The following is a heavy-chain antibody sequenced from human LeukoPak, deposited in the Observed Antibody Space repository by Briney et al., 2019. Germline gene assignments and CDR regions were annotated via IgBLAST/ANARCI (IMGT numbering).Heavy chain of an antibody. D-gene: IGHD6-13*01. CDR2: INHSGST. Sequence: YPSETLSLTCAVYGGSFSGYYWSWIRQPPGKGLEWIGEINHSGSTNYNPSLKSRVTISVDTSKNQFSLKLSSVTAADTAVYYCARAAAGTSSWMYYYYYMDVWGKGTTVTVSS. V-gene: IGHV4-34*01. CDR1: GGSFSGYY. J-gene: IGHJ6*03. CDR3: ARAAAGTSSWMYYYYYMDV.